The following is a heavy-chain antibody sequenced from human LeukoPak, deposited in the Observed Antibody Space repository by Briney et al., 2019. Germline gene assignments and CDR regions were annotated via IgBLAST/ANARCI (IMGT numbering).Heavy chain of an antibody. J-gene: IGHJ6*02. CDR3: ARSPNYYDSSGTIYYYYGMDV. D-gene: IGHD3-22*01. CDR2: LYSGGNT. CDR1: GFIVSSNY. V-gene: IGHV3-53*01. Sequence: PGGSLRLSCAVSGFIVSSNYMSWVRQAPGKGLEWVSVLYSGGNTYYADSVKGRFTISRDNAKNSLYLQMNSLRAEDTAVYYCARSPNYYDSSGTIYYYYGMDVWGQGTTVTVSS.